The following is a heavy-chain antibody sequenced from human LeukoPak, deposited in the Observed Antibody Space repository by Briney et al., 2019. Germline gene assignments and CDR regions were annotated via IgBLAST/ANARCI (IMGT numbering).Heavy chain of an antibody. D-gene: IGHD3-22*01. CDR2: IYHSGST. V-gene: IGHV4-38-2*02. Sequence: SETLSLTCTVSGYSISSGYYWGWIRQPPGKGLEWIGSIYHSGSTYYNPSLKSRVTISVDTSKNQFSLKLSSVTAADTAVYYCARAGYYDSSASDYWGDGSLVTVSS. CDR3: ARAGYYDSSASDY. CDR1: GYSISSGYY. J-gene: IGHJ4*01.